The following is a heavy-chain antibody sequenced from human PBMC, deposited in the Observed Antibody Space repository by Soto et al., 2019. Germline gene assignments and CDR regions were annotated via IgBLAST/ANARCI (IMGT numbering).Heavy chain of an antibody. Sequence: GGSLRLSCAASGFTFSSFGMHWVRQAPGKGLEWVAFISLDGSNKYYVDSVKGRFIISRDNSKNTVSLQMNSLKAEDTAVYYCAKDTTKFSNNWPAYYGLDVWGQGTTVTVSS. D-gene: IGHD1-1*01. CDR3: AKDTTKFSNNWPAYYGLDV. CDR1: GFTFSSFG. V-gene: IGHV3-30*18. CDR2: ISLDGSNK. J-gene: IGHJ6*02.